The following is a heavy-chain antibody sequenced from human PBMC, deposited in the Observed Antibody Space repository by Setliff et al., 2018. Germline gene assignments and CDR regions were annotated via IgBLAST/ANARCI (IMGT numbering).Heavy chain of an antibody. V-gene: IGHV1-18*01. CDR1: GHTFSSFSNYG. CDR2: ISANNGNT. D-gene: IGHD4-17*01. J-gene: IGHJ4*02. Sequence: ASVKVSCKASGHTFSSFSNYGISWVRQAPGQGLEWMGWISANNGNTNYAQKFQGRVTMTRDTSISTAYMELSRLRSDDTAVYYCARARRYGDYGLQSVDYWGQGTLVTVSS. CDR3: ARARRYGDYGLQSVDY.